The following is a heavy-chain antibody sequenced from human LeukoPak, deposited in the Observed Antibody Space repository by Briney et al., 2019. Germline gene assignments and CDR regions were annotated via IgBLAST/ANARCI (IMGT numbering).Heavy chain of an antibody. J-gene: IGHJ4*02. CDR2: IFPSGGEI. Sequence: QSGGSLRLSCAASGFLFRGYGMHWVRQPPGKGLEWVSSIFPSGGEIHYADSVRGRFTISRDNSKSTLSLQMNSLRAEDTAIYYCATYRQVLLPFESWGQGTLVTVSS. CDR1: GFLFRGYG. D-gene: IGHD2-8*02. CDR3: ATYRQVLLPFES. V-gene: IGHV3-23*01.